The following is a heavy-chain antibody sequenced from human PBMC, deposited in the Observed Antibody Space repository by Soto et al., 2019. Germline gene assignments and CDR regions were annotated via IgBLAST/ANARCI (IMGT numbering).Heavy chain of an antibody. CDR3: ARDRNYYDSSGYPFDY. D-gene: IGHD3-22*01. J-gene: IGHJ4*02. CDR1: GGTFSSYA. Sequence: QVQLVQSGAEVKKPGSSVKVSCKASGGTFSSYAISWVRQAPGQGLEWMGGIIPIFGTANYAQKFQGRVTITADESTSTAYMELSSLRAEDTAVYYCARDRNYYDSSGYPFDYWGQGTLVTVSS. CDR2: IIPIFGTA. V-gene: IGHV1-69*12.